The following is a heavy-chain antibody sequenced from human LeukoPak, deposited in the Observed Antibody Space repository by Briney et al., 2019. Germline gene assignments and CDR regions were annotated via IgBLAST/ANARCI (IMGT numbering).Heavy chain of an antibody. J-gene: IGHJ3*02. D-gene: IGHD3-3*01. Sequence: SETLSLTCTVSGGSISTYYWSWIRQPPGKGLEGIGYTYYSGRTNYNPSLKSRVTISVDTSKNQFSLRLSSVTAADTAVYYCARAPNDFWSGYNYAFDIWGQGTMVTVSS. CDR3: ARAPNDFWSGYNYAFDI. CDR2: TYYSGRT. V-gene: IGHV4-59*01. CDR1: GGSISTYY.